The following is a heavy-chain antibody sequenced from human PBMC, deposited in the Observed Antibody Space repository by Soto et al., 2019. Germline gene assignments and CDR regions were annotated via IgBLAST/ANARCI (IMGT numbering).Heavy chain of an antibody. D-gene: IGHD4-17*01. CDR3: AKSTTVVIWNYFDY. J-gene: IGHJ4*02. V-gene: IGHV1-69*13. Sequence: GPSVKVSCKASGYTFTGYYMHWVRQAPGQGLEWMGGIIPIFGTANYAQKFQGRVTITADESTSTAYMELSSLRSEDTAVYYCAKSTTVVIWNYFDYWGQGTLVTVSS. CDR2: IIPIFGTA. CDR1: GYTFTGYY.